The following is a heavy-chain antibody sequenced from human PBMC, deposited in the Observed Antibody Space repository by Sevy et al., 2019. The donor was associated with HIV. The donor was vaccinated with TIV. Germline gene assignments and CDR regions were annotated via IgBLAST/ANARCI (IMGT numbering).Heavy chain of an antibody. D-gene: IGHD6-19*01. CDR2: IKQEGSEK. CDR1: GFTFSSYW. Sequence: GESLKISCAASGFTFSSYWMSWVRQAPGKGLEWVANIKQEGSEKYYVDSVKGRFTISRDNAKNSLYLQMNSLRAEDTAVYYCAREGYSSGWYGEDEVFDYWGQGTLVTVSS. V-gene: IGHV3-7*03. J-gene: IGHJ4*02. CDR3: AREGYSSGWYGEDEVFDY.